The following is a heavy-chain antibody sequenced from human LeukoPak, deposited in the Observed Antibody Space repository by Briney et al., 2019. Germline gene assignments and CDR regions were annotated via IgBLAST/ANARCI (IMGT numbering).Heavy chain of an antibody. J-gene: IGHJ4*02. CDR1: GFTFSSYA. Sequence: PGGSLRLSCAASGFTFSSYAMSWVRQAPGKGQEWVSAISGSGGSTYYADSVKGRFTISRDNSKNTLYLQMNSLRAEDTAVYYCANEGRTYYDFWSGYFTPSGCFDYWGQGTLVTVSS. CDR3: ANEGRTYYDFWSGYFTPSGCFDY. V-gene: IGHV3-23*01. CDR2: ISGSGGST. D-gene: IGHD3-3*01.